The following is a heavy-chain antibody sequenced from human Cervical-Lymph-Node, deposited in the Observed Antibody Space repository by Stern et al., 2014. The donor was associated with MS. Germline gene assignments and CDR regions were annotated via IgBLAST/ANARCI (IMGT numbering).Heavy chain of an antibody. D-gene: IGHD3-3*01. CDR1: GFSLVTSGVR. Sequence: HVTLKESGPALVKPTQTLTLTCTFSGFSLVTSGVRVSWIRQPPGKALEWLARIDWNDKTFYNSSMMTCVTLSNYTSTNKHVLTMTNVDPVDTATYYCARMMGSGYRHYFDYWGQGTPVTVS. J-gene: IGHJ4*02. CDR2: IDWNDKT. V-gene: IGHV2-70*04. CDR3: ARMMGSGYRHYFDY.